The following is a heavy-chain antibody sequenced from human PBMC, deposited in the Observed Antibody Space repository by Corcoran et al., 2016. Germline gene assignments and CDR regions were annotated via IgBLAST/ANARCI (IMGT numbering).Heavy chain of an antibody. CDR2: VFYSGST. CDR1: GGAISSSSPY. CDR3: ARVRNSPPFYAFDI. J-gene: IGHJ3*02. D-gene: IGHD1-26*01. V-gene: IGHV4-39*07. Sequence: QLRLRESGPGLVKPSETLSLTCSVSGGAISSSSPYWGWIRQPPGKGLEWIGNVFYSGSTYYNPSLKSRVTVSVDTSENQFSLKLSSVTAADTAIYYCARVRNSPPFYAFDIWGQGTMVTVSS.